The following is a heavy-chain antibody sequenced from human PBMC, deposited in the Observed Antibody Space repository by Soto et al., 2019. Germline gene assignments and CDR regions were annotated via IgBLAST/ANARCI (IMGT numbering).Heavy chain of an antibody. J-gene: IGHJ6*03. CDR1: GYTLSNYG. CDR3: VRDHHDFSSDYHYYHMDV. V-gene: IGHV1-18*01. CDR2: SSTYNGNT. Sequence: QVQLVQSGAEMKKPGASVKVSCKASGYTLSNYGISWVRQAPGQGLEWMGWSSTYNGNTKYAKKFQGRVTMTTDTSTSTAYMELRSLRSDDTAVYYCVRDHHDFSSDYHYYHMDVWGKGTTVTVSS. D-gene: IGHD3-3*01.